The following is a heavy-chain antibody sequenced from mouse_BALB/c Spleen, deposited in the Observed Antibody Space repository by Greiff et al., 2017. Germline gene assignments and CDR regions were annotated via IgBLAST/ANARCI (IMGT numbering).Heavy chain of an antibody. V-gene: IGHV2-9*02. J-gene: IGHJ3*01. CDR3: ARERQLGLWFAY. CDR1: GFSLTSYG. Sequence: VKLMESGPGLVAPSQSLSITCTVSGFSLTSYGVHWVRQPPGKGLEWLGVIWAGGSTNYNSALMSRLSISKDNSKSQVFLKMNSLQTDDTAMYYCARERQLGLWFAYWGQGTLVTVSA. CDR2: IWAGGST. D-gene: IGHD3-2*01.